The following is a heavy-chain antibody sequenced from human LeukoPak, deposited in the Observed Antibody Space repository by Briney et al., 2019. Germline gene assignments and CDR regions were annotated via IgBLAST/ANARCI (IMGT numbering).Heavy chain of an antibody. D-gene: IGHD1-1*01. CDR3: ASSSDELERLSYYGMDV. CDR1: GGTFSSYA. J-gene: IGHJ6*04. V-gene: IGHV1-69*01. CDR2: IIPIFGTA. Sequence: ASVKVSWKASGGTFSSYAISWVRQAPGQGLEWMGGIIPIFGTANYAQKFQGRVTITADESTSTAYMELSSLRSEDTAVYYCASSSDELERLSYYGMDVWGKGTTVTVSS.